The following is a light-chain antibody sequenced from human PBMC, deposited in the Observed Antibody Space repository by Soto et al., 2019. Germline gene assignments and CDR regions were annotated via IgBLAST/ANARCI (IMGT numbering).Light chain of an antibody. V-gene: IGLV1-44*01. CDR1: SSNIGSYI. CDR2: SNN. CDR3: AAWDDSLIGPV. J-gene: IGLJ3*02. Sequence: QSVLTQPPSASGTPGQRVTISCSGSSSNIGSYIVNWYQQLPGTAPKLLIYSNNQRPSGVPDRFSGSKSGTSASLAISGLQSEDEADYYCAAWDDSLIGPVFGGGTKLTVL.